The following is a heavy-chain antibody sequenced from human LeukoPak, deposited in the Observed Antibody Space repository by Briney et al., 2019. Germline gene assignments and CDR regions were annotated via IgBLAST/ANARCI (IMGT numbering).Heavy chain of an antibody. CDR3: ASAGYRYSGSYSFDY. CDR1: GGSFSGYY. J-gene: IGHJ4*02. V-gene: IGHV4-34*01. Sequence: SETLSLTCAVYGGSFSGYYWSWIRQPPGKGLEWIGEINHSGSTNYNPSLKSRVTISVDTSKNQFSLKLSSVTAADTAVYYCASAGYRYSGSYSFDYWGQGTPVTVSS. D-gene: IGHD1-26*01. CDR2: INHSGST.